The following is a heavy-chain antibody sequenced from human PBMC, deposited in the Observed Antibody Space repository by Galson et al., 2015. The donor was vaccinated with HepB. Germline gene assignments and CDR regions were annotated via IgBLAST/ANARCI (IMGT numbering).Heavy chain of an antibody. D-gene: IGHD4-23*01. CDR1: GGSTGSSSYY. J-gene: IGHJ4*02. CDR2: VYYSGST. CDR3: ARLRTTVVKRYFDY. V-gene: IGHV4-39*01. Sequence: ETLSLTCSVSGGSTGSSSYYWGWIRQSPGQGLEWIGSVYYSGSTNYNPSLKSRVTISIDTSKNQFSLKLSSVTAADTAVYYCARLRTTVVKRYFDYWGQGTLVTVSS.